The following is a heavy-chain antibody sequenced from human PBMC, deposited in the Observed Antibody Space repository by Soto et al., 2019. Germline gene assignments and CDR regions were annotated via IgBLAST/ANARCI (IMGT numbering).Heavy chain of an antibody. V-gene: IGHV2-5*02. CDR3: AHIVVAGLGYYFDY. D-gene: IGHD6-19*01. CDR2: IYWDDDK. J-gene: IGHJ4*02. Sequence: QITLKESGTTLVKPTQTLTLTCTFSGFSLSSTRMAVGWIRQPPGKALEWLALIYWDDDKRYSTFLKSRLTITKDTSKKQVVLTMSDMDPVDTARYYCAHIVVAGLGYYFDYWGQVTLVTVSS. CDR1: GFSLSSTRMA.